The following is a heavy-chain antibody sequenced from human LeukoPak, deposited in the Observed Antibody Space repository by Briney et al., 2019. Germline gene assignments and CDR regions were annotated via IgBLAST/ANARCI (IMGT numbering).Heavy chain of an antibody. CDR1: GYSISSGYY. V-gene: IGHV4-38-2*01. CDR2: IYHSGST. CDR3: ARRDYMDV. J-gene: IGHJ6*03. Sequence: PSETLSLTCAVSGYSISSGYYWGWIRQPPGKGLEWIGSIYHSGSTYYNPSLKSRVTISVDTSKNQFSLKLSSVTAAGTAVYYCARRDYMDVWGKGTTVTVSS.